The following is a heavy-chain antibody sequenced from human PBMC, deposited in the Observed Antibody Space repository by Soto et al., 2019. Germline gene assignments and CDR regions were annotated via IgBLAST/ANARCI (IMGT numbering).Heavy chain of an antibody. J-gene: IGHJ3*02. Sequence: GGSLRLSCAASGFTFSSYGMHWVRQAPGKGLEWVAVIWYDGSNKYYAYSVKGRFTISRDNSKNTLYLQMNSLRAEDTAVYYCARDRRSSGSDAFDIWGQGTMVTVSS. CDR2: IWYDGSNK. CDR3: ARDRRSSGSDAFDI. D-gene: IGHD6-19*01. CDR1: GFTFSSYG. V-gene: IGHV3-33*01.